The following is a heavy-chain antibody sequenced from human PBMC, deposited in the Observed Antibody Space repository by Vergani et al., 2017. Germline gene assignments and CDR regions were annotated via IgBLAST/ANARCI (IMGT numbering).Heavy chain of an antibody. CDR1: GGSFSGYY. CDR3: ARVPRHCSGGSCWRPYYYYGMDV. J-gene: IGHJ6*02. CDR2: INHSGST. D-gene: IGHD2-15*01. V-gene: IGHV4-34*01. Sequence: QVQLQQWGAGLLKPSETLSLTCAVYGGSFSGYYWSWIRQPPGKGLEWSGEINHSGSTNYNPSLKSRVTISVDTSKNQFSLKLSSVTAADTAVYYCARVPRHCSGGSCWRPYYYYGMDVWGQGTTVTVSS.